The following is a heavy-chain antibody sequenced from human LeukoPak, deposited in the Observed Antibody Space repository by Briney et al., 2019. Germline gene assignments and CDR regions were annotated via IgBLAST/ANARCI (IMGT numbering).Heavy chain of an antibody. V-gene: IGHV1-2*02. CDR1: GYTFTGYY. CDR3: ARGSRITMVRGVILGIDY. Sequence: ASVKVSCKASGYTFTGYYMHWVRQAPGQGLEWMGWINPNSGGTNYAQKFQGRVTMTRDTSISTAYMELSRLRSDDTAVYYCARGSRITMVRGVILGIDYWGQGTLVTVSS. J-gene: IGHJ4*02. CDR2: INPNSGGT. D-gene: IGHD3-10*01.